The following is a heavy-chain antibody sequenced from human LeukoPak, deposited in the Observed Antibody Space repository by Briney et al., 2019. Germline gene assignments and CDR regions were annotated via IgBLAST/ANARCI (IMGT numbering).Heavy chain of an antibody. CDR3: VKRHSSSWTIDC. V-gene: IGHV1-24*01. J-gene: IGHJ4*02. CDR1: GYTLTELS. CDR2: FDPEDGET. D-gene: IGHD6-13*01. Sequence: ASVKVSCKVSGYTLTELSMHWVRQAPGKGLEWMGGFDPEDGETIYAQKFQGRVTMTEDTSTDTAYMELSSLRSEDTAVYYSVKRHSSSWTIDCWGQGTLVTVSS.